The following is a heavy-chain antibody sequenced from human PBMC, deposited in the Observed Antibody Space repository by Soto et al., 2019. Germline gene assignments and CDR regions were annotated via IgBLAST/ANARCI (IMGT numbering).Heavy chain of an antibody. J-gene: IGHJ4*02. CDR3: AREADFASSGYVLDY. V-gene: IGHV3-21*01. Sequence: GGSLSLSCAASGFTFSGVSMNWIRQAPGKGLEWVSSVTSRHSSMFYADSLKGRFTTSRDDAKDSLFLQMNSLRADDTAVYYCAREADFASSGYVLDYWGLGTLVTVSS. CDR1: GFTFSGVS. D-gene: IGHD3-22*01. CDR2: VTSRHSSM.